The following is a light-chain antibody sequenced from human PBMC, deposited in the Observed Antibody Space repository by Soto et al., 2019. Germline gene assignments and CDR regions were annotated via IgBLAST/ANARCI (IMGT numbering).Light chain of an antibody. Sequence: QSVLTQPPSVSGSPGQSVAISCTGTSSDVGSYNRVSWYQQPPGAAPKLMIYEVSNRPSGVPDRFSGSKSGNTASLTISGLQAENGADYYCNSYPGSSTYVFGPGTKVTVL. CDR1: SSDVGSYNR. CDR3: NSYPGSSTYV. CDR2: EVS. V-gene: IGLV2-18*02. J-gene: IGLJ1*01.